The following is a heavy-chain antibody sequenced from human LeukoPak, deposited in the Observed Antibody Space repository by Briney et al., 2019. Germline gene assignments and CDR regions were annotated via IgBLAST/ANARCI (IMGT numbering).Heavy chain of an antibody. CDR2: ISWNSGSV. D-gene: IGHD3-3*01. Sequence: PGGSLRLSCAASGFTFDDYAMHWVRQAPGKGLEWVSGISWNSGSVGYADSVKGRFTISRDNAKNSLYLQMNSLRAEDTALYYCARGVRLLEWLGPYYFDYWGQGTLVTVSS. V-gene: IGHV3-9*01. J-gene: IGHJ4*02. CDR1: GFTFDDYA. CDR3: ARGVRLLEWLGPYYFDY.